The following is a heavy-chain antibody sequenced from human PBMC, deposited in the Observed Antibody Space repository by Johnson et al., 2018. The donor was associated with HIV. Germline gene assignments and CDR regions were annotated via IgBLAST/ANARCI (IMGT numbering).Heavy chain of an antibody. D-gene: IGHD6-19*01. CDR2: ISYDGSKK. J-gene: IGHJ3*02. Sequence: QVQLVESGGGVVQPGRSLRLSCAASGFSFSSYAMHWVRQAPGKGLEWVAVISYDGSKKYYADSVKGRFTISRDNSKNTLYLQMNSLRAEDTAVYYCAKDSSTGWYPAFDIWGQGTMVTVSS. CDR3: AKDSSTGWYPAFDI. V-gene: IGHV3-30*04. CDR1: GFSFSSYA.